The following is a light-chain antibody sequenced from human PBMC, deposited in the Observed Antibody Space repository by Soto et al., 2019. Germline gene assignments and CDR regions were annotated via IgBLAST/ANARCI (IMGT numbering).Light chain of an antibody. Sequence: DIVMTQSPDSLAVSLGERATINCKSSQSVLYSSNNKNYLAWYQQKPGQPPKLLIYWASTRESGVPDRFSGRGSGTDFTLTISSLHAEDVAVYSCQQYYITPYTFGQGTKLEIK. CDR3: QQYYITPYT. V-gene: IGKV4-1*01. CDR2: WAS. CDR1: QSVLYSSNNKNY. J-gene: IGKJ2*01.